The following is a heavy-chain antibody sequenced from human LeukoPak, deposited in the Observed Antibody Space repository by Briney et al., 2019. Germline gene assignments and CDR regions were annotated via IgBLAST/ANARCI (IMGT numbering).Heavy chain of an antibody. J-gene: IGHJ4*02. V-gene: IGHV3-11*04. D-gene: IGHD3-10*01. CDR3: ARDRSITMVRTPPDY. CDR2: ISSSGSTI. Sequence: GGSLRLSCAASGFTFSDYYMSWIRQAPGKGLEWVSYISSSGSTIYYADSVKGRFTISRDNAENSLYLQMNSLRAEDTAVYYCARDRSITMVRTPPDYWGQGTLVTVSS. CDR1: GFTFSDYY.